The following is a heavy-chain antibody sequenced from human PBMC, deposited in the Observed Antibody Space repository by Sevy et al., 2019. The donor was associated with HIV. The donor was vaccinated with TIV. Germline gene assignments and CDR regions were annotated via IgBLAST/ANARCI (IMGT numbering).Heavy chain of an antibody. V-gene: IGHV3-23*01. D-gene: IGHD5-18*01. CDR1: GFTFSNYA. CDR2: ISGSGDNT. Sequence: GGSLRLSCGASGFTFSNYAMSWVRQAPGKGLEWVSRISGSGDNTYYADSVKGRFTVSRDNSKNTLYLQMNSLRAEDTAVYYCAKDSGDDNYGLFDYWGQGTLVTVSS. CDR3: AKDSGDDNYGLFDY. J-gene: IGHJ4*02.